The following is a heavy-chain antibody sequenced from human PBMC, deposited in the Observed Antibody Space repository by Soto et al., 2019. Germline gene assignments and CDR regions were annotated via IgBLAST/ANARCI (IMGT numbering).Heavy chain of an antibody. J-gene: IGHJ3*02. CDR1: GFTFSSYA. CDR3: AKDKGKYCTNGVCYTHAFDI. V-gene: IGHV3-23*01. D-gene: IGHD2-8*01. CDR2: ISGSGGST. Sequence: PGGSLRLSCAASGFTFSSYAMSWVRQAPGKGLEWVSAISGSGGSTYYADSVKGRFTISRDNSKNTLYLQMNSLRAEDTAVYYCAKDKGKYCTNGVCYTHAFDIWGQGTMVTVSS.